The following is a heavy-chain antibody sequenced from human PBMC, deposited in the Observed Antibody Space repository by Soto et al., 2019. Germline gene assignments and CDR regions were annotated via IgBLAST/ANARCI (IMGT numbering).Heavy chain of an antibody. J-gene: IGHJ6*02. CDR2: IDTSGTT. CDR3: ARGPRGYVYYHGMDV. D-gene: IGHD3-16*01. Sequence: SETLSLTCTVSGGSISSYYCSWIRQAAGKGLESSGRIDTSGTTNYNPSLRSRVTMSVDAAKNQFSLNLSSVTAADTAVYFCARGPRGYVYYHGMDVWGQGTTVTV. CDR1: GGSISSYY. V-gene: IGHV4-4*07.